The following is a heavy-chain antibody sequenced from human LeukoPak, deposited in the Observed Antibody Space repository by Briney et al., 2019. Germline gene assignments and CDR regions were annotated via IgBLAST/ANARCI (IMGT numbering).Heavy chain of an antibody. J-gene: IGHJ4*02. CDR1: GFTFDDYA. CDR3: ARVDSSGWYY. Sequence: PGGSLRLSCAASGFTFDDYAMHWVRQAPGKGLEWVSGISWNSGSIGYADSVKGRFTISRDNAKNSLYLQMNSLRVEDTAVYYCARVDSSGWYYWGQGTLVTVSS. V-gene: IGHV3-9*01. D-gene: IGHD6-19*01. CDR2: ISWNSGSI.